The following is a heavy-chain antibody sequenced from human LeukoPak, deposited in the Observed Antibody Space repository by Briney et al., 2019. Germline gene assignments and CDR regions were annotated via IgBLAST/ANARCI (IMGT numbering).Heavy chain of an antibody. CDR1: GGSVSSGSYD. CDR2: IYYSGST. J-gene: IGHJ6*02. CDR3: ARDSRCSGGSCHRYFYGMDV. Sequence: SETLSLTCTVSGGSVSSGSYDWSWIRQPPGKGLEWIGNIYYSGSTTYNPSLKSRVTMSVGRSNNQFSLRLSSVTAADTAVYYCARDSRCSGGSCHRYFYGMDVWGQGTTVTVSS. V-gene: IGHV4-61*01. D-gene: IGHD2-15*01.